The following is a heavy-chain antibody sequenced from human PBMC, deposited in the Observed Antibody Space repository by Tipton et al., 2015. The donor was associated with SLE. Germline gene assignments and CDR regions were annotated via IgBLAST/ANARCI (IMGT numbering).Heavy chain of an antibody. Sequence: SLRLSCAASGFTFSTYAMHWVRQAPGKGLEWVAIIWYDGSNQYYVDSVKGRFTISRDNSKNTLYLQMNSLRAEDTAVYYCARGPHFWRGYFDFWGQGTLVTVSS. CDR1: GFTFSTYA. CDR3: ARGPHFWRGYFDF. CDR2: IWYDGSNQ. J-gene: IGHJ4*02. D-gene: IGHD3-3*02. V-gene: IGHV3-33*01.